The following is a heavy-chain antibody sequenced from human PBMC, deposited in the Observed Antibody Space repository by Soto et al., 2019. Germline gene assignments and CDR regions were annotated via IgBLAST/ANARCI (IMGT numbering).Heavy chain of an antibody. CDR3: VKALSARYTSTRSFDI. J-gene: IGHJ3*02. D-gene: IGHD2-2*02. Sequence: GGSLRLSCSASGFTFSGYAMRWVRQAPGKGLDYVSAISNNGGNTYYAVSVNGRFTISRDNSKNTLYLQMSSLRVEDTAVYYCVKALSARYTSTRSFDIWGQGTMVTVSS. CDR1: GFTFSGYA. CDR2: ISNNGGNT. V-gene: IGHV3-64D*06.